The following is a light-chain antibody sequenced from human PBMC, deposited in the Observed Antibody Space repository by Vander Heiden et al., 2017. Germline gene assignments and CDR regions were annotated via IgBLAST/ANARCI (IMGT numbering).Light chain of an antibody. CDR3: QRRDSTSLT. V-gene: IGKV1-39*01. J-gene: IGKJ5*01. CDR1: QSISSY. CDR2: AAS. Sequence: IQMTQSPSSLSASVGDRVTITCRASQSISSYLNWYQQKPGKAPKLLIYAASSLQSAVPSRFSGSGSGTDFTLTISRLQPADFATYYCQRRDSTSLTFGPGTLMEIK.